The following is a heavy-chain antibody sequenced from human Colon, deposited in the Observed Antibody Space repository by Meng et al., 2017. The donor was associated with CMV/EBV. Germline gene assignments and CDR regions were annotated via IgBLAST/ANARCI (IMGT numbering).Heavy chain of an antibody. V-gene: IGHV4-61*09. Sequence: YISSGTYYWSWLRQPAEKRLEWIGQISSSGSTKYNPSLKSRVTISVDTSKNQFSLRLSSVTAADTALYYCARDRSNPPFYYHAMDVWGQGTMVTVSS. CDR1: YISSGTYY. CDR3: ARDRSNPPFYYHAMDV. CDR2: ISSSGST. J-gene: IGHJ6*02.